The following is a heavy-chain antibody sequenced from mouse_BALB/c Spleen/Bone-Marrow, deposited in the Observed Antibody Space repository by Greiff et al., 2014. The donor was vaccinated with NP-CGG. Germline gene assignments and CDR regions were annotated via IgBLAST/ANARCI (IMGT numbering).Heavy chain of an antibody. Sequence: SGAELVKPGASVKLSCTASGFNIKDTYMHWVKQRPEQGLEWIGRIDPANGNTKYDPKFQGKATITADTSSNTAYLQLSRLTSEDTAVYYCATYYYGSSWGFAYWGQGTLVTVSA. V-gene: IGHV14-3*02. CDR1: GFNIKDTY. CDR2: IDPANGNT. CDR3: ATYYYGSSWGFAY. D-gene: IGHD1-1*01. J-gene: IGHJ3*01.